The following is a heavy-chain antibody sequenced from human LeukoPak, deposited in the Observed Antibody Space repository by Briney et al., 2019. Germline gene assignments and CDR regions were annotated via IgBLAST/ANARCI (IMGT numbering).Heavy chain of an antibody. D-gene: IGHD1-1*01. CDR3: ARLGGTGMFYYMDV. J-gene: IGHJ6*03. Sequence: GGSLRLSCAASGFTFNSYGMSWVRQAPGKGLEWVSAISASGGSTFYADFVKGRFTISRDNSKNTLYLQMNSLRDEDTAVYFCARLGGTGMFYYMDVWAKGTTVTVSS. CDR2: ISASGGST. CDR1: GFTFNSYG. V-gene: IGHV3-23*01.